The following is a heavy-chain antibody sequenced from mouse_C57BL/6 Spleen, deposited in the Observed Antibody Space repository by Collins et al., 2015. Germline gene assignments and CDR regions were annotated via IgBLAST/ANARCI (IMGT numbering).Heavy chain of an antibody. CDR2: IDPSDSYT. V-gene: IGHV1-50*01. CDR3: ARRRQGSYYAMDY. J-gene: IGHJ4*01. Sequence: QVQLQQPGAELVKPGASVKLSCKASGYTFTSYWMQWVKQRPGQGLEWIGEIDPSDSYTNYNQKFKGKATLTVDTSSSTAYMQLSSLTSEDSAVYYCARRRQGSYYAMDYWGQGTSVTVSS. D-gene: IGHD3-2*01. CDR1: GYTFTSYW.